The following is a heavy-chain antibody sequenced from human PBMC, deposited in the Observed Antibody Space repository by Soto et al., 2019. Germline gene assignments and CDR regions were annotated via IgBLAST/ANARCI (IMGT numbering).Heavy chain of an antibody. CDR2: ISAYNGNT. J-gene: IGHJ3*02. Sequence: ASVKVSCKASGYTFTSYGISWVRQAPGQGLEWMGWISAYNGNTNYAQKLQGRVTMTTDTSTGTAYMELRSLGSDDTAVYYCVSGVITTGAFDIWGQGTMVTVSS. D-gene: IGHD3-22*01. CDR1: GYTFTSYG. CDR3: VSGVITTGAFDI. V-gene: IGHV1-18*01.